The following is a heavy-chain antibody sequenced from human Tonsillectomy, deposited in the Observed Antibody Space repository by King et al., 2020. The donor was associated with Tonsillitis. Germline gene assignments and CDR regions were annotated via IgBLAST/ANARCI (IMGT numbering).Heavy chain of an antibody. V-gene: IGHV3-30*02. CDR1: GFTFSSYG. D-gene: IGHD6-13*01. CDR3: AKDAYRSSWYGYYGTDV. CDR2: IRYDGNNK. Sequence: VQLVESGGGVVQPGGSLRLSCAASGFTFSSYGMHWVRQAPGKGLEWVAFIRYDGNNKYYADSVKGRFTISRDNTKNTLYLQMNSLRGEDTAVYYCAKDAYRSSWYGYYGTDVWGQGTTVTVSS. J-gene: IGHJ6*02.